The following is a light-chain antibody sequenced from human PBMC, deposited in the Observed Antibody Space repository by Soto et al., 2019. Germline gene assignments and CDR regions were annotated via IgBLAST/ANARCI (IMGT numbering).Light chain of an antibody. V-gene: IGLV2-11*01. CDR2: DVS. J-gene: IGLJ2*01. CDR3: CSYAGTYTVV. Sequence: QSALTQPRSVSGSPGQSVTISCTGTGSDVGGYDFVSWYQQHPVKAPKLMIYDVSKRPSGVPDRFSGSKSGNTASLTISGLQADDEADYYCCSYAGTYTVVFGGGTKLTVL. CDR1: GSDVGGYDF.